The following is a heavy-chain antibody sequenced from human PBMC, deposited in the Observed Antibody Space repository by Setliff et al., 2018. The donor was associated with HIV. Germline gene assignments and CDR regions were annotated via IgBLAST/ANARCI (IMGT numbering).Heavy chain of an antibody. CDR2: ISASATYI. CDR3: AKVGA. Sequence: PGGSLRLSCEASGFTFSTYSMNWVRQAPGKGLEWVSSISASATYIYYADSVKGRFTISRDNAESSLYLQMNSLRAEDTAVYYCAKVGAWGQGTLVTVSS. V-gene: IGHV3-21*04. CDR1: GFTFSTYS. J-gene: IGHJ4*02.